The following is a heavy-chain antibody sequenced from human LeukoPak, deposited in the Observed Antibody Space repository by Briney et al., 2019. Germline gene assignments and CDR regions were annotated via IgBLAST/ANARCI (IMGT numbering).Heavy chain of an antibody. Sequence: PGGSLRLSCAASGFTFSSYAMSWVRQAPGKGLEWVSSISSSSSYIYYADSVKGRFTISRDNAKNSLYLQMNSLRAEDTAVYYCARDRGYCSGGSCSRAFDIWGQGTMVTVSS. CDR3: ARDRGYCSGGSCSRAFDI. CDR1: GFTFSSYA. D-gene: IGHD2-15*01. J-gene: IGHJ3*02. CDR2: ISSSSSYI. V-gene: IGHV3-21*01.